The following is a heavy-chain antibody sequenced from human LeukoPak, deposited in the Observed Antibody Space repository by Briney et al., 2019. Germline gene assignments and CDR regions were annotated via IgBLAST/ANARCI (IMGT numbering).Heavy chain of an antibody. CDR2: ISGDGGST. V-gene: IGHV3-43*02. J-gene: IGHJ4*02. D-gene: IGHD6-19*01. CDR3: AKDNGYSSGWYKEDY. Sequence: GGSLRLSCTASSVTFDDYAMHWVRQAPGKGLEWVSLISGDGGSTYYADSVRGRFTISRDNSKNSLYLQMNSLRTEDTALYYCAKDNGYSSGWYKEDYWGQGTLVTVSS. CDR1: SVTFDDYA.